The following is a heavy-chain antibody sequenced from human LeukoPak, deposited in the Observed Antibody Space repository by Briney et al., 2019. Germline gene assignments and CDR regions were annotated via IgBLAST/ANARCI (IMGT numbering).Heavy chain of an antibody. Sequence: SETLSLTCAVYGGSFSGYYWSWIRQPPGKGLEWIGEINHSGSTNYNPSLKSRVTISVDTSKNQFSLKLSSVTAADTAVYYCARAPSLDTYYYGSGSYIDYWGQGTLVTVSS. CDR2: INHSGST. CDR3: ARAPSLDTYYYGSGSYIDY. CDR1: GGSFSGYY. D-gene: IGHD3-10*01. J-gene: IGHJ4*02. V-gene: IGHV4-34*01.